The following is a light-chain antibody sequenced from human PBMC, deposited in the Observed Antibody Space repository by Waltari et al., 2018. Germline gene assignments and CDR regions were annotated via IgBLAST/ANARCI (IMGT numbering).Light chain of an antibody. J-gene: IGLJ1*01. V-gene: IGLV10-54*04. Sequence: QAGLTQPPSVSKGLRQNATLTCTGDNNNVGKEGATWLQQHQGHPPKPLSYRNNHRPPGISGGFSASRSGNPASLTITGLQPEDEADYYCSAWDGNLKIYIFGPGTRVTVL. CDR1: NNNVGKEG. CDR3: SAWDGNLKIYI. CDR2: RNN.